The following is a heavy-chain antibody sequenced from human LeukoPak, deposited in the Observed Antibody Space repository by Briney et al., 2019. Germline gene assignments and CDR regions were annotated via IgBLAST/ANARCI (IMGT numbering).Heavy chain of an antibody. CDR3: AKGKDSVAGATNDY. CDR2: ISSSGTYK. V-gene: IGHV3-21*01. CDR1: GFTFTSYS. D-gene: IGHD6-19*01. J-gene: IGHJ4*02. Sequence: PAGSLRPSCAASGFTFTSYSMRWVRQAPGKWLEWVSSISSSGTYKYYADSVKGRSTISRDNAKNALYLQMNSLRAEDTAVYYCAKGKDSVAGATNDYWGQGTLVTVSS.